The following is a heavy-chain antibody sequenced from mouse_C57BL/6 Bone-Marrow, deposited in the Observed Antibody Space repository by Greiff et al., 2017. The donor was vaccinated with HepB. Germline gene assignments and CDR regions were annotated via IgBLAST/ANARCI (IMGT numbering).Heavy chain of an antibody. D-gene: IGHD2-9*01. CDR1: GYTFTSYW. V-gene: IGHV1-50*01. CDR2: IDPSDSYT. Sequence: QVQLQQPGAELVKPGASVKLSCKASGYTFTSYWIQWVKQRPGQGLEWIGEIDPSDSYTNYNQKFKGKATLTVDTSSSTAYMQLSSLTSEDSAVYYCARAYYGYDRLAYWGQGTLVTVSA. CDR3: ARAYYGYDRLAY. J-gene: IGHJ3*01.